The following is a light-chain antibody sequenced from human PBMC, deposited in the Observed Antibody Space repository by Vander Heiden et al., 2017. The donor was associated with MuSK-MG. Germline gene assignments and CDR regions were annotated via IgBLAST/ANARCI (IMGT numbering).Light chain of an antibody. CDR1: SSDVGAYNY. CDR2: EVS. CDR3: SSFAGSNIV. V-gene: IGLV2-8*01. Sequence: QSALTQPPSASGSPGQSVTISCTGTSSDVGAYNYVSWYQKHPGKAPKLMIYEVSKRPSGVPDRFSGSKSGNTASLTVSGLQAEDEADYFCSSFAGSNIVFGTGTKVTVL. J-gene: IGLJ1*01.